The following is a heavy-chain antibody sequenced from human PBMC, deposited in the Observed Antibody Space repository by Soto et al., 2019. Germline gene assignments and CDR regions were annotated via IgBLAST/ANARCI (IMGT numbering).Heavy chain of an antibody. D-gene: IGHD3-10*02. CDR1: GFTFSSYG. V-gene: IGHV3-30*18. CDR2: ISYDGSNK. J-gene: IGHJ6*02. Sequence: QVQLVESGGGVVQPGRSLRLSCAASGFTFSSYGMHWVSQAPGKGLEWVAVISYDGSNKYYADSVKCRFTISRDNSKNTLYLQMNSLRAEDTAVYYCAKDQLRGVRGVITYYYGMDVWGQVTTVTVSS. CDR3: AKDQLRGVRGVITYYYGMDV.